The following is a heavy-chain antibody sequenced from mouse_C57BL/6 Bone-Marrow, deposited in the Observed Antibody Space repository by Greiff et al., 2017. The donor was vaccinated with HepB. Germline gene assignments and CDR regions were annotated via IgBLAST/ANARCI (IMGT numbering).Heavy chain of an antibody. CDR2: ISSGSSTI. CDR1: GFTFSDYG. V-gene: IGHV5-17*01. D-gene: IGHD4-1*01. CDR3: AGPSWDQAY. Sequence: EVKLMESGGGLVQPGGSLKLSCAASGFTFSDYGMPWVRQAPEKGLEWVAYISSGSSTIYYADTVKGRFTISRDNAKNTLYLQMTSLRSEDTAKYYCAGPSWDQAYWGQGTLVTVSA. J-gene: IGHJ3*01.